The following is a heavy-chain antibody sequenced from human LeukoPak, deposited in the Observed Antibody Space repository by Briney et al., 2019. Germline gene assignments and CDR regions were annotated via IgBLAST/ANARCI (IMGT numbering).Heavy chain of an antibody. J-gene: IGHJ4*02. CDR3: ARARSDSGLRYYFDY. D-gene: IGHD3-10*01. Sequence: GASVKVSCKASGYTFTSYYMHWVRQAPGQGLEWMGIINPSGGRTSYAQKFQGRVTMTRDTSTSTVYMELSSLRSEDTAVYYCARARSDSGLRYYFDYWGQGTLVTVSS. CDR2: INPSGGRT. CDR1: GYTFTSYY. V-gene: IGHV1-46*01.